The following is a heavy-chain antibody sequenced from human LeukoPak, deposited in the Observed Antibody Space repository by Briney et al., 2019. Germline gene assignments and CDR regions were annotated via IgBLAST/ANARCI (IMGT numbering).Heavy chain of an antibody. CDR3: ARDYGGIDY. J-gene: IGHJ4*02. V-gene: IGHV3-48*01. CDR1: GFTFSSHA. D-gene: IGHD3-10*01. CDR2: ISSDSSTI. Sequence: GGSLRLSCAASGFTFSSHAMNWVRQAPGKGLEWLSYISSDSSTIYSADSVKGRFTISRDNAKNSLYLQMHSLRAEDTAVYYCARDYGGIDYWGQGTLATVSS.